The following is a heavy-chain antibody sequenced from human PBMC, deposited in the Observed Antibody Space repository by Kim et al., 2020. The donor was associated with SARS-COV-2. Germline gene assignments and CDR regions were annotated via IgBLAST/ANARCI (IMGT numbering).Heavy chain of an antibody. CDR2: ISGSGGST. CDR1: GFTFSSYA. V-gene: IGHV3-23*01. CDR3: ARVDSSGYYHDAFDI. D-gene: IGHD3-22*01. J-gene: IGHJ3*02. Sequence: GGSLRLSCAASGFTFSSYAMSWVRQAPGKGLEWVSAISGSGGSTYYADSVTGRFTISRDNSKNTLYLQMNSLRAEDTAVYYCARVDSSGYYHDAFDIWGQGEMVTVSS.